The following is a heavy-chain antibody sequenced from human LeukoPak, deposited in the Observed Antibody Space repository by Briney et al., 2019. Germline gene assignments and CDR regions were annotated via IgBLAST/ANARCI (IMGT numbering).Heavy chain of an antibody. CDR1: GGSICISSYY. D-gene: IGHD3-22*01. CDR2: IYYSGST. CDR3: ARYYYDSSGYYSGNYFDY. V-gene: IGHV4-39*01. Sequence: SETLSLTCTVSGGSICISSYYWGWIRQPPGKGLEWIGSIYYSGSTYYNPSLKSRVTISVDTSKNQFSLKLSSVTAADTAVYYCARYYYDSSGYYSGNYFDYWGQGTLVTVSS. J-gene: IGHJ4*02.